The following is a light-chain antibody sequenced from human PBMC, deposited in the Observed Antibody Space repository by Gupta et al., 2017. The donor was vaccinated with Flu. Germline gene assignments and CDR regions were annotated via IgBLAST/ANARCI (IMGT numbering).Light chain of an antibody. Sequence: NFMLPQPHSVSESPGQTVTIACTRSSGSIASGYVQWYQQHPDSSPTTVSYENNQRPSGVPDRFSGSFDTASNNASLITTGLKREEEADDYCQSLDSSNNVVIFGGGTRLTVL. J-gene: IGLJ2*01. CDR1: SGSIASGY. CDR2: ENN. V-gene: IGLV6-57*01. CDR3: QSLDSSNNVVI.